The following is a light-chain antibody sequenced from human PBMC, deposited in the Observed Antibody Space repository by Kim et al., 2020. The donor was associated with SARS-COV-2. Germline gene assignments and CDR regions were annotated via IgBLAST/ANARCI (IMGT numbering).Light chain of an antibody. Sequence: VSPGESATLSCRASQSVSGNFAWYQQKPGQAPRLLIYGASTRATAFPARFSGSGSGTEFTLTISSLQSEDFAVYYCQQYNNWPLSFGGGTKVDIK. CDR3: QQYNNWPLS. CDR2: GAS. J-gene: IGKJ4*01. V-gene: IGKV3-15*01. CDR1: QSVSGN.